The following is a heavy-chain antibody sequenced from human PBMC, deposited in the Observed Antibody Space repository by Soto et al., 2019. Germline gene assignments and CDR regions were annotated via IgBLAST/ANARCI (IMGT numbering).Heavy chain of an antibody. Sequence: QVQLQESGPGLVKPSQTLSLTCTVSGGSISSGGYYWSWIRQHPGKGLEWIGYIYYSGSTYYNPSLNSRVTISGDTSKNQFSLKLSAVTAADTAVSYCARDKSLGAYCGGDCYSRAFDIWGQGTMVTVSS. J-gene: IGHJ3*02. CDR3: ARDKSLGAYCGGDCYSRAFDI. V-gene: IGHV4-31*03. D-gene: IGHD2-21*02. CDR1: GGSISSGGYY. CDR2: IYYSGST.